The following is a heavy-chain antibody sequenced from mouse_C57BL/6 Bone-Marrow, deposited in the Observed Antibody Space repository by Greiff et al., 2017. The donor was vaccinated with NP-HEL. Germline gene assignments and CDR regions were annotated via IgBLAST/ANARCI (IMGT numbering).Heavy chain of an antibody. J-gene: IGHJ1*03. Sequence: VKLQQPGAELVRPGTSVKLSCKASGYTFTSYWMHWVKQRPGQGLEWIGVIDPSDSYTNYNQKFKGKVILTVDTSSSTAYMRLSSLTSEYSAVYYCARSMLDGYWYFGVWGTGTTVTVSS. CDR1: GYTFTSYW. V-gene: IGHV1-59*01. CDR3: ARSMLDGYWYFGV. D-gene: IGHD3-1*01. CDR2: IDPSDSYT.